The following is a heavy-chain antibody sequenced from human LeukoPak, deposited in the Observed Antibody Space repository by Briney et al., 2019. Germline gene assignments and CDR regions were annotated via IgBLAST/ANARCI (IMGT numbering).Heavy chain of an antibody. D-gene: IGHD3-3*01. J-gene: IGHJ6*03. CDR1: GYTFTSYG. Sequence: GASVKVSCKASGYTFTSYGISWVRQAPGQGLEWMGWISAYNGNTNYAQKLQGRVTMTTDTSTSTAYMELRSLRSDDTAVYYCARDFPSGYYTNYYYYMDVWGKGTTVTVSS. V-gene: IGHV1-18*01. CDR3: ARDFPSGYYTNYYYYMDV. CDR2: ISAYNGNT.